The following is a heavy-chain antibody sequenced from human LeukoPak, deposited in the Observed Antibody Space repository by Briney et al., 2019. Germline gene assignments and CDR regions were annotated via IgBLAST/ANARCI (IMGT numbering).Heavy chain of an antibody. CDR1: GYTFTSYA. Sequence: ASVKVSCKASGYTFTSYAMNWVRQAPGQGLEWMGWINTNTGNPTYAQGFTGRFVFSLDTSVSTAYLQISSLKAEDTAVYYCARDYYYGSGISLTLWVYWGQGTLVTVSS. V-gene: IGHV7-4-1*02. CDR3: ARDYYYGSGISLTLWVY. CDR2: INTNTGNP. D-gene: IGHD3-10*01. J-gene: IGHJ4*02.